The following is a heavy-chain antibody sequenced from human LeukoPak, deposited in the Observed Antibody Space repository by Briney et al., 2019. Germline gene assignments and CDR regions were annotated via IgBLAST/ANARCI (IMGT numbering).Heavy chain of an antibody. CDR3: ARDLAQLGLGAFDI. Sequence: ASVKVSCKASGGTFSSYAISWVRQAPGQGLEWMGGIIPIFGTANYAQKFQGRVTITADESTSTAYMELSSLRSEDTAVYYCARDLAQLGLGAFDIWGQGTMVTVSS. V-gene: IGHV1-69*13. J-gene: IGHJ3*02. D-gene: IGHD3-10*01. CDR2: IIPIFGTA. CDR1: GGTFSSYA.